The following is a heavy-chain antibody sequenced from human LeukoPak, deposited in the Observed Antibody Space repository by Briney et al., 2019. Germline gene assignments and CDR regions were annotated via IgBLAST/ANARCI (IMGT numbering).Heavy chain of an antibody. J-gene: IGHJ4*02. CDR3: ASDAMTYKSIAARPGFGDYYEYYFDY. CDR2: INPNSGGT. V-gene: IGHV1-2*02. CDR1: GYTFTGYY. Sequence: GASVKVSCKASGYTFTGYYMHWVRQAPGQELEWMGWINPNSGGTNYAQKFQGRVTMTRDTSISTAYMELSRLRSDDTAVYYCASDAMTYKSIAARPGFGDYYEYYFDYWGQGTLVTVSS. D-gene: IGHD6-6*01.